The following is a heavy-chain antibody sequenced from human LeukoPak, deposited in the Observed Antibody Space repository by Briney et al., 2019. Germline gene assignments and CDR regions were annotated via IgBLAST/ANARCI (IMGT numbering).Heavy chain of an antibody. CDR1: GFTFGDYA. CDR3: TSEWGYDFWSGYSVFDRFAY. V-gene: IGHV3-49*03. J-gene: IGHJ4*02. CDR2: IRSKAYGGTT. Sequence: GGSLRLSCTASGFTFGDYAMSWFRQAPGKGLEWVGFIRSKAYGGTTEYAASVKGRFTISRDDSKSIAYLQMNSLKTEDTAVYYCTSEWGYDFWSGYSVFDRFAYWGQGTLVTVSS. D-gene: IGHD3-3*01.